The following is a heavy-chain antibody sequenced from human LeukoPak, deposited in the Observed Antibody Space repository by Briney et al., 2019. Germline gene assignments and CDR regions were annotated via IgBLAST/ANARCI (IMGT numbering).Heavy chain of an antibody. CDR1: GFSFSNYE. J-gene: IGHJ4*02. CDR3: ATSGLSRFGF. D-gene: IGHD2/OR15-2a*01. Sequence: GGSLRLSCAASGFSFSNYEMNWVRQAPGKGLEWVSAFSGSGGSTYYANSVKGRFTISRDNSKNTLYLQMNSLRAEDTAVYYCATSGLSRFGFWGQGTLVTVSS. CDR2: FSGSGGST. V-gene: IGHV3-23*01.